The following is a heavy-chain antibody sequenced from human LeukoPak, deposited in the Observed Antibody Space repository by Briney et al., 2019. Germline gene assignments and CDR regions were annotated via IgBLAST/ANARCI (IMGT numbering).Heavy chain of an antibody. CDR3: ARAIIMVRGLGNFFDP. Sequence: SETLSLTCAVSGGSISSAGFSWSWLRQPPGKGLEWIGSIYHAGSTYYNPSLKSRVTMSVDRSKKQFSLNLKSVNAADTAVYYRARAIIMVRGLGNFFDPWGQGTLVTVSS. CDR2: IYHAGST. V-gene: IGHV4-30-2*01. CDR1: GGSISSAGFS. J-gene: IGHJ5*02. D-gene: IGHD3-10*01.